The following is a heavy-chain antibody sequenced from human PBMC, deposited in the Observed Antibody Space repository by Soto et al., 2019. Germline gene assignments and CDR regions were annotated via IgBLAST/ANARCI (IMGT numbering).Heavy chain of an antibody. V-gene: IGHV4-59*02. J-gene: IGHJ4*02. CDR3: AREHSPGIAAAGPFDY. Sequence: SETLSLTCTVSGGSVSSYYWSWIRQPPGKGLEWIGYIYYSGSTNYNPSLKSRVTISVDTSKNQFSLKLSSVTAADTAVYYCAREHSPGIAAAGPFDYWGQGTLVTVSS. CDR2: IYYSGST. D-gene: IGHD6-13*01. CDR1: GGSVSSYY.